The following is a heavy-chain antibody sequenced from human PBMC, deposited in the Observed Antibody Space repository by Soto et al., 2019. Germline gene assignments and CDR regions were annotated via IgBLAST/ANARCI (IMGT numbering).Heavy chain of an antibody. Sequence: PSETLSLTCAVYGGSFSGYYWTWIRQPPGTGLEWIGEINHSGSTNYNPSLKSRVTISVDTSKNQFSLKLTSVTAADTAVYYCARGSRPDSARKRLYFDYWGQGTLVTVSS. CDR1: GGSFSGYY. CDR3: ARGSRPDSARKRLYFDY. CDR2: INHSGST. V-gene: IGHV4-34*01. D-gene: IGHD5-18*01. J-gene: IGHJ4*02.